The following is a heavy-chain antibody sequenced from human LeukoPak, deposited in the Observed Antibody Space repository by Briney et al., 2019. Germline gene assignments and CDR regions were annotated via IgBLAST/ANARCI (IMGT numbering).Heavy chain of an antibody. V-gene: IGHV4-4*02. D-gene: IGHD5-18*01. CDR3: ASARGSYDFDY. CDR2: NYHSGST. CDR1: GGSISSSNW. Sequence: SETLSLTSAVSGGSISSSNWWSWVRQPPGKGLEWIGENYHSGSTNYNPSLKSRVTISVDKSKNKFSLKLSSVTAADTAVYYCASARGSYDFDYWGQGTLATVSS. J-gene: IGHJ4*02.